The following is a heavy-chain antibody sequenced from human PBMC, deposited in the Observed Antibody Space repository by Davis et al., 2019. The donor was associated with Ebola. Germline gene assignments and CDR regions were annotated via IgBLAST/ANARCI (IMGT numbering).Heavy chain of an antibody. CDR2: INHSGST. D-gene: IGHD3-10*01. J-gene: IGHJ4*02. V-gene: IGHV4-34*01. CDR1: GGSLSGYY. CDR3: ARDAGIWFRELLPNPVHFDY. Sequence: MPSETLSLTCAVYGGSLSGYYWSWIRQPPGKGLEWIGEINHSGSTNYNPSLKSRVTISVDTSKNQFSLTLSSVTAADTAVYYCARDAGIWFRELLPNPVHFDYWGQGTLVTVSS.